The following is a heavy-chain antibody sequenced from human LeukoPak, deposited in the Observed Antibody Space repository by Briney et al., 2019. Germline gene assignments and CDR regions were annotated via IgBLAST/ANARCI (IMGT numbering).Heavy chain of an antibody. V-gene: IGHV4-59*01. CDR2: IYYSGST. CDR1: GGSISSYY. CDR3: ARTYDFWSGSYFDY. D-gene: IGHD3-3*01. J-gene: IGHJ4*02. Sequence: SETLSLTCTVSGGSISSYYWSWIRQPPGKGLEWIGYIYYSGSTNYNPSLKSRVTISVDTSKNQFSLKLSSVTAADTAAYYCARTYDFWSGSYFDYWGQGTLVTVSS.